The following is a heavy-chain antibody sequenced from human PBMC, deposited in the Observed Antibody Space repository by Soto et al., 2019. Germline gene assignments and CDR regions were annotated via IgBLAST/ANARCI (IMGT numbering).Heavy chain of an antibody. CDR3: ARERITMVRGVNVNWFDP. D-gene: IGHD3-10*01. V-gene: IGHV4-31*03. CDR2: VYYSGST. CDR1: GASISRGVYY. J-gene: IGHJ5*02. Sequence: PSERLSLTCTVSGASISRGVYYWSWIRQNPGKGLEWIGYVYYSGSTYYNPSLKSRVTISVDTSKNQFSLKLSSVTAADTAVYYCARERITMVRGVNVNWFDPWGQGTLVTVSS.